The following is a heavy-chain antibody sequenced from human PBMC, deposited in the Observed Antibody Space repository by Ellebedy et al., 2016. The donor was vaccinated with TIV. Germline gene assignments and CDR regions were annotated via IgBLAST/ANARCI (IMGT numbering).Heavy chain of an antibody. CDR3: ARGNRTFNP. J-gene: IGHJ5*02. CDR1: GFTFSTYW. Sequence: PGGSLRLSCAASGFTFSTYWMGWVRQAAGKGLEWVANTKQDGSEKYYVDSVMGRFTISRDNSKNTVYLQMNSLRAEDTAVYYCARGNRTFNPWGQGTLVTVSA. D-gene: IGHD1-14*01. V-gene: IGHV3-7*01. CDR2: TKQDGSEK.